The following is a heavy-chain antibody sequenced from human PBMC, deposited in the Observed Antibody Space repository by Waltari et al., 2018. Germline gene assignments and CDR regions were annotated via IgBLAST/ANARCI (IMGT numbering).Heavy chain of an antibody. V-gene: IGHV4-59*01. CDR2: IYYSGST. J-gene: IGHJ2*01. CDR3: ARGGYCGGDCYWVRGVHWYFDL. D-gene: IGHD2-21*01. CDR1: GGSISSYY. Sequence: QVQLQESGPGLVKPSETLSLPCTVSGGSISSYYWSWIRQPPWKGLEWIGYIYYSGSTNYNPSLKSRVTISVDTSKNQFSLKLSSVTAADTAVYYCARGGYCGGDCYWVRGVHWYFDLWGRGTLVTVSS.